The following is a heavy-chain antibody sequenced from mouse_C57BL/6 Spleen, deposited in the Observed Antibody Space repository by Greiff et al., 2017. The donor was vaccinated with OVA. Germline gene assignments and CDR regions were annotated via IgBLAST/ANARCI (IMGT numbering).Heavy chain of an antibody. V-gene: IGHV1-76*01. CDR3: ARRDYYGSSWYFDV. Sequence: VQLQQSGAELVRPGASVKLSCKASGYTFTDYCINWVKQRPGQGLEWIARIYPGSGNTYYNEKFKGKATLTAEKSSSTAYMQLSSLTSEDSAVYFCARRDYYGSSWYFDVWGTGTTVTVSS. CDR2: IYPGSGNT. J-gene: IGHJ1*03. CDR1: GYTFTDYC. D-gene: IGHD1-1*01.